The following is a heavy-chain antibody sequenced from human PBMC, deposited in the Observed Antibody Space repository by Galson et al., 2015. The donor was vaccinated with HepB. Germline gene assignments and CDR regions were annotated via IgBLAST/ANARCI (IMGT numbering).Heavy chain of an antibody. V-gene: IGHV3-64*01. J-gene: IGHJ6*02. CDR3: AKAMVRGVIAYYYYGMDV. CDR2: ISSNGGST. CDR1: GFTFSSYA. D-gene: IGHD3-10*01. Sequence: SLRLSCAASGFTFSSYAMHWVRQAPGKGLEYVSAISSNGGSTYYANSVKGRFTISRDNSKNTLYLQMNSLRAEDTAVYYCAKAMVRGVIAYYYYGMDVWGQGTTVTVSS.